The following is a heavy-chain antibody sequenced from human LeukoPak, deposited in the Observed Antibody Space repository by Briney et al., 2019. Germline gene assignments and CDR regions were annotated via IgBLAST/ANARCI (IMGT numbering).Heavy chain of an antibody. CDR1: GGSISSYY. J-gene: IGHJ6*03. CDR2: IYYSRNT. V-gene: IGHV4-59*01. D-gene: IGHD5-12*01. Sequence: PSETLSLTCTVSGGSISSYYWSWIRQPPGKGLEWIGYIYYSRNTNYNPSLKSRVTISVDTSKNQFSLKLSSVTAADTAVYYCARVGIDSGYDYGYYYYYMDVWGKGTTVTVSS. CDR3: ARVGIDSGYDYGYYYYYMDV.